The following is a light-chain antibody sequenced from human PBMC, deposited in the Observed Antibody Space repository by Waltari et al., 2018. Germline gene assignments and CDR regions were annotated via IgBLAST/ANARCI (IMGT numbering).Light chain of an antibody. CDR3: QHYGASPPWT. V-gene: IGKV3-20*01. CDR2: GAS. Sequence: EIVLTQSPGTLSLSPGERATLSCRVNQRVSSNYLGWYQQKPGQAPRVLIYGASSRATGIPDRFSGNGSGTDFTLTISRLEPEDFAVYYCQHYGASPPWTFGQGTKVEI. J-gene: IGKJ1*01. CDR1: QRVSSNY.